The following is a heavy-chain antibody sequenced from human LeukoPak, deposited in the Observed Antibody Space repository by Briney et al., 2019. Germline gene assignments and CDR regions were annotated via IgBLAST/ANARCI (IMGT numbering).Heavy chain of an antibody. D-gene: IGHD3-10*01. Sequence: GGSLRLSCAASGFIFDDYIMHWVRQAPGKGLEWVSLISWDGDSTYYADSVKGRFTIFRDNSKNSLYLEMNSLRTEDTALYYCAKDTYYYGSGSYRAGDYYYGMDVWAQGTTVTVSS. CDR1: GFIFDDYI. J-gene: IGHJ6*02. CDR3: AKDTYYYGSGSYRAGDYYYGMDV. V-gene: IGHV3-43*01. CDR2: ISWDGDST.